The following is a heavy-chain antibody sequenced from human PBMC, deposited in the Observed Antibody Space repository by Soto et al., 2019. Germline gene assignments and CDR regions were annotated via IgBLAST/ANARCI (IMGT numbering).Heavy chain of an antibody. CDR1: GYTFSGFY. V-gene: IGHV1-2*02. CDR3: ASAAVTGTAGLDF. D-gene: IGHD6-19*01. J-gene: IGHJ4*02. CDR2: SNPSNGGT. Sequence: GASVKVSCKASGYTFSGFYMHWVRQGPGHGLEWMGWSNPSNGGTKYAEKFQGRVTMTRDTSISTAYVELSRLTSDDTAVYYCASAAVTGTAGLDFWGQGTLVTVSS.